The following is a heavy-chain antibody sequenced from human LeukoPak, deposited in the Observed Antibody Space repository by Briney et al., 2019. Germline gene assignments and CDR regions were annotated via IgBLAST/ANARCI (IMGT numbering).Heavy chain of an antibody. J-gene: IGHJ4*02. CDR3: ARGGYYYDSSGYYAFDY. Sequence: SETLCLTCTVSGGSISSYYWSWIRQPAGKGLEWIGRIYTSGSTNYNPSLKSRVTMSVDTSKNQFSLKLSSVTAADTAVYYCARGGYYYDSSGYYAFDYWGQGTLVTVSS. CDR1: GGSISSYY. D-gene: IGHD3-22*01. CDR2: IYTSGST. V-gene: IGHV4-4*07.